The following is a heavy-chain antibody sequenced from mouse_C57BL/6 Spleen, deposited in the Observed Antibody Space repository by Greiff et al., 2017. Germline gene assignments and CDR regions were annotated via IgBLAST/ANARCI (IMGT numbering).Heavy chain of an antibody. CDR2: IYPSDSET. D-gene: IGHD2-4*01. J-gene: IGHJ4*01. Sequence: QVQLQQPGAELVRPGSSVKLSCKASGYTFTSYWMDWVKQRPGQGLEWIGNIYPSDSETHYNQKFKDKATLTVDKSSSTAYMQLSSLTSEDSAVYYCARESYDYVSMDYWGQGTSVTVSS. V-gene: IGHV1-61*01. CDR1: GYTFTSYW. CDR3: ARESYDYVSMDY.